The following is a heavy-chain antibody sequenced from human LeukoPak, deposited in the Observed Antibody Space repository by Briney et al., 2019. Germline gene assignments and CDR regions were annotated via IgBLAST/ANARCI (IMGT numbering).Heavy chain of an antibody. Sequence: GGSLRLSCAASGFTFSSYGMHWVRQAPGKGLEWVAVIWYDGSNKYYADPVKGRFTISRDNSKNTLYLQMNSLRAEDTAVYYCATSPTMVEYYFDYWGQGTLVTVSS. CDR2: IWYDGSNK. D-gene: IGHD3-10*01. J-gene: IGHJ4*02. CDR3: ATSPTMVEYYFDY. V-gene: IGHV3-30*02. CDR1: GFTFSSYG.